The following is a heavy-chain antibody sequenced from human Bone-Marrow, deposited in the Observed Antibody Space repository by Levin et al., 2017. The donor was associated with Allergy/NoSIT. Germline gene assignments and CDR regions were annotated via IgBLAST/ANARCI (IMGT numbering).Heavy chain of an antibody. D-gene: IGHD2-15*01. V-gene: IGHV3-49*04. J-gene: IGHJ4*02. Sequence: GGSLRLSCTASGFTFGDYAMSWVRQAPGKGLEWVGFIRSKAYGGTTEYAASVKGRFTISRDDSKSIAYLQMNSLKTEDTAVYYCTFEGYCSGGSCYHKLLYYWGQGTLVTVSS. CDR3: TFEGYCSGGSCYHKLLYY. CDR1: GFTFGDYA. CDR2: IRSKAYGGTT.